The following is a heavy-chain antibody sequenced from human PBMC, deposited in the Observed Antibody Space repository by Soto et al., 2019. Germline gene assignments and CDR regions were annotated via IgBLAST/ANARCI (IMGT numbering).Heavy chain of an antibody. CDR3: ARDEDCSGGSCYSLGWYYYGMDV. CDR1: GYTFTSYG. J-gene: IGHJ6*02. CDR2: ISAYNGNT. Sequence: ASVKVSCKASGYTFTSYGISWVRQAPGQGLELMGWISAYNGNTNYARKLQGRVTMTTDTSTSTAYMELRSLRSDDTAVYYCARDEDCSGGSCYSLGWYYYGMDVWGQGTTVTVS. V-gene: IGHV1-18*04. D-gene: IGHD2-15*01.